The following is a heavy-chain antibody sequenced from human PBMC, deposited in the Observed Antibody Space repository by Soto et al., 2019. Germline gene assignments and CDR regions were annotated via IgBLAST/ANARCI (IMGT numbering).Heavy chain of an antibody. J-gene: IGHJ4*02. CDR2: ISNDGRGK. CDR3: ARDQCFGGGRSCYYFDF. V-gene: IGHV3-30*04. Sequence: QVQLVESGGGVVQPGRSLRLSCAASGFTFTTYAIHWVRQAPGKGLEWVAVISNDGRGKYYADSVKGRFTISRDNCKNTLYLQMNSLRSDDTAVYYCARDQCFGGGRSCYYFDFWGQGTLVTVSS. CDR1: GFTFTTYA. D-gene: IGHD2-15*01.